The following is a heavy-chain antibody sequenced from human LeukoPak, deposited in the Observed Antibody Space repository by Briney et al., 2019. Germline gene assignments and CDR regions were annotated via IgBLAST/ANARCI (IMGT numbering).Heavy chain of an antibody. CDR3: AKDPSYYYDSSGYFDF. V-gene: IGHV3-30*02. CDR1: GFTFSTYG. J-gene: IGHJ4*02. D-gene: IGHD3-22*01. Sequence: GGSLRLSCAASGFTFSTYGMHWVRQAPGKGLEWVAFIRYDGGNKYYADSVKGRFTISRDNSKNTLYLQMNSLRAEDTAVYYCAKDPSYYYDSSGYFDFWGQGTLVTVSS. CDR2: IRYDGGNK.